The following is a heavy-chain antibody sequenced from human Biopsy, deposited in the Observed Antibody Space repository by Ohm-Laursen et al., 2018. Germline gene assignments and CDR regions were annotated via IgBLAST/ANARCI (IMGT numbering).Heavy chain of an antibody. CDR1: GVSISSYF. D-gene: IGHD3-22*01. CDR2: VSYSGNT. J-gene: IGHJ4*02. V-gene: IGHV4-59*08. Sequence: GTLSLTCSVSGVSISSYFWSWIRQPLGKGLEWIGYVSYSGNTKYNPSLKSRVIISADTSKNQFSLKLSSVTAADTAMYYCAAYYYDSSGYFYAFHYWGQGTLVSVSS. CDR3: AAYYYDSSGYFYAFHY.